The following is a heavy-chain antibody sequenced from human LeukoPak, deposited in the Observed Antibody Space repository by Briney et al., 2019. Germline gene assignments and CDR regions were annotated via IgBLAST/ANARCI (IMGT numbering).Heavy chain of an antibody. Sequence: GGSLRLSCAASGFTFSSYSMNWVRQAPGKGLEWVSSISSSSSYIYYADSVKGRFTISRDNAKNSLYLQMNSLRAEDTAVYYCARDPTDILTGYWYYYGMDVWGQGTTVTVSS. D-gene: IGHD3-9*01. J-gene: IGHJ6*02. CDR1: GFTFSSYS. CDR3: ARDPTDILTGYWYYYGMDV. CDR2: ISSSSSYI. V-gene: IGHV3-21*01.